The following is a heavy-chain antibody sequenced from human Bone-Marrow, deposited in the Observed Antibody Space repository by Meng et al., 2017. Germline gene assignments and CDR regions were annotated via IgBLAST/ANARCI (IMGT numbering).Heavy chain of an antibody. D-gene: IGHD6-13*01. CDR3: ARCLIAAAGADNWFDP. CDR1: GFSLSTSGMC. Sequence: SGSTLVTPTQTLTLTCTFSGFSLSTSGMCVSWVRQPPGKALEWLALIDWDDDKYYSTSLKTRLTISKDTSKNQVVLTMTNMDPVDTATYYWARCLIAAAGADNWFDPWGQGTLVTVSS. V-gene: IGHV2-70*20. CDR2: IDWDDDK. J-gene: IGHJ5*02.